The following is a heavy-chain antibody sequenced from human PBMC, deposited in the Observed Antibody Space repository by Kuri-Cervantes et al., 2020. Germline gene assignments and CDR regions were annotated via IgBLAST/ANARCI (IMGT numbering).Heavy chain of an antibody. J-gene: IGHJ4*02. CDR1: GFTFSSHN. Sequence: GESLKISCAASGFTFSSHNMNWVRQAPGKGLEWVSFISSSGSYIYYADSVKGRFTISRDNAKNSLYLQMNSLRAEDTALYYCAKDTGWGLGETNYFDYWGQGTLVTVSS. V-gene: IGHV3-21*04. D-gene: IGHD3-16*01. CDR3: AKDTGWGLGETNYFDY. CDR2: ISSSGSYI.